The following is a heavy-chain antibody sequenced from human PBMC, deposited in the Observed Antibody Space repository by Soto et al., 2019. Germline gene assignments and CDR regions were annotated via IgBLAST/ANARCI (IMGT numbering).Heavy chain of an antibody. Sequence: GGSLRLSCAASGFTFSSYGMHWVRQAPGKGLEWVAVISYDGSNKYYADSVKGRFTISRDNSKNTLYLQMNSLRAEDTAVYYCAKPLAYDYVWGSFNYWGQGTLVTVS. CDR2: ISYDGSNK. V-gene: IGHV3-30*18. D-gene: IGHD3-16*01. CDR3: AKPLAYDYVWGSFNY. CDR1: GFTFSSYG. J-gene: IGHJ4*02.